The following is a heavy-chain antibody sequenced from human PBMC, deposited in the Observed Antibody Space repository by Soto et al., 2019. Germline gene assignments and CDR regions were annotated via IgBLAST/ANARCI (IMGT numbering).Heavy chain of an antibody. D-gene: IGHD4-17*01. V-gene: IGHV1-2*02. J-gene: IGHJ4*02. CDR1: GYTFAAYY. CDR2: INPTSGGT. Sequence: ASVKVSCKTSGYTFAAYYIHWIRQAPGQGLEWMGWINPTSGGTVYAQNFQDRVTMTRDTSISTAYMELRRLNSDDTAVYYCARDPDYGDYWGYFFDYWGQGTPVTVSS. CDR3: ARDPDYGDYWGYFFDY.